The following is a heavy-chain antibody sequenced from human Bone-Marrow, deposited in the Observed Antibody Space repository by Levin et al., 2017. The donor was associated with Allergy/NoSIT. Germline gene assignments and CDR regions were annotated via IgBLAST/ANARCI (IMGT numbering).Heavy chain of an antibody. CDR3: ARDREYSSSHFDY. J-gene: IGHJ4*02. V-gene: IGHV3-33*01. Sequence: GESLKISCAASGFTFSSNAMHWVRQAPGKGLEWVAVIWFDGSNKYYADSVKGRFTISRDNSKNTLYLQTNSLKAEDTAVYYCARDREYSSSHFDYWGQGTLVTVSS. D-gene: IGHD6-6*01. CDR2: IWFDGSNK. CDR1: GFTFSSNA.